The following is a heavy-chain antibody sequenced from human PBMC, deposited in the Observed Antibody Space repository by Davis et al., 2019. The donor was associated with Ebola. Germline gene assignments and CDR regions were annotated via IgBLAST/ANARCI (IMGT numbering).Heavy chain of an antibody. CDR3: ARDWVFDY. J-gene: IGHJ4*02. V-gene: IGHV3-7*01. CDR1: GFSFTTYG. Sequence: GESLKISCAASGFSFTTYGMNWVRQAPGKGLEWVANIKQDGSEKYYVDSVKGRFTISRDNAKNSLYLQMNSLRAEDTAVYYCARDWVFDYWGQGTLVTVSS. D-gene: IGHD3-16*01. CDR2: IKQDGSEK.